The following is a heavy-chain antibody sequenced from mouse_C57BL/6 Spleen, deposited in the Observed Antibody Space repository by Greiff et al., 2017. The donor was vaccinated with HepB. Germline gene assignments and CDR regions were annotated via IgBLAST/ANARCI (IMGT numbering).Heavy chain of an antibody. D-gene: IGHD6-1*01. Sequence: QVQLQQPGAELVMPGASVKLSCKASGYTFTSYWMHWVKQRPGQGLEWIGEIDPSDSYTNSNQKFKGKSTLTVDKSSSTAYMKLSSLTSEDSAVYYCARFRLQGYAMDYWGQGTSVTVSS. V-gene: IGHV1-69*01. CDR3: ARFRLQGYAMDY. CDR2: IDPSDSYT. CDR1: GYTFTSYW. J-gene: IGHJ4*01.